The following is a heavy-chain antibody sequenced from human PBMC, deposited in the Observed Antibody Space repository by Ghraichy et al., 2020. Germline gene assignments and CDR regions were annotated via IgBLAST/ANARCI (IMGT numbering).Heavy chain of an antibody. V-gene: IGHV3-48*01. CDR1: GFTLTNFG. CDR3: AKGPSLSGYIDY. Sequence: GGSLRLSCTASGFTLTNFGMNWVRQAPGKGLEWLSHITGNSKNIYSADSVKGRFTISRDNAKKSLYLQMNSLRAEDTAVYYCAKGPSLSGYIDYWGQGTLVTVSS. J-gene: IGHJ4*02. D-gene: IGHD5-12*01. CDR2: ITGNSKNI.